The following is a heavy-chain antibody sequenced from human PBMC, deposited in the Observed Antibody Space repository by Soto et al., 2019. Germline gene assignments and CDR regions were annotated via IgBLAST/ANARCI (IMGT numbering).Heavy chain of an antibody. CDR3: ARERGSGRDAYYYGMDV. CDR2: ISSSSSYI. J-gene: IGHJ6*02. Sequence: PGGSLRLSCAASGFTFSSYSMNWVRQAPGKGLEWVSSISSSSSYIYYADSVKGRFTISRDNAKNSLYLQMNSLRAEDTAVYYCARERGSGRDAYYYGMDVWGQGXTVTVYS. V-gene: IGHV3-21*01. CDR1: GFTFSSYS. D-gene: IGHD6-19*01.